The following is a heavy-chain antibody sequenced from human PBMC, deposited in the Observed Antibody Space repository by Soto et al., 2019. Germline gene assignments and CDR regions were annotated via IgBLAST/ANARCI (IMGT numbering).Heavy chain of an antibody. J-gene: IGHJ6*03. Sequence: SETLSLTCTVSGGSISSSSYYWGWIRQPPGKGLEWIGSIYYSGSTYYNPSLKSRVTISVDTSKNQFSLKLSSVTAAGTAVYYCARPVYQGYYYYMDVWGKGTTVTVSS. CDR2: IYYSGST. V-gene: IGHV4-39*01. CDR3: ARPVYQGYYYYMDV. D-gene: IGHD2-2*01. CDR1: GGSISSSSYY.